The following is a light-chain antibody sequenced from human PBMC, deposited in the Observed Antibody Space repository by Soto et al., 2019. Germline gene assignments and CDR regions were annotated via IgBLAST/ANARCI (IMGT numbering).Light chain of an antibody. Sequence: VMTQSPATLSVSPGERATLSCRASQSVRSNLVWYQQKPGQPPRLLIYDASTRATGIPARFSGSGSGTAFTLTIRRLQAEDFALYFCQQCNNWPYTFGLGTKLEIK. J-gene: IGKJ2*01. CDR1: QSVRSN. CDR2: DAS. V-gene: IGKV3-15*01. CDR3: QQCNNWPYT.